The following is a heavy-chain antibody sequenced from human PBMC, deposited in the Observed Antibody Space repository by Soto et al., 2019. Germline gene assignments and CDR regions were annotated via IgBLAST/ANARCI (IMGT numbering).Heavy chain of an antibody. CDR1: GYTFTSYG. CDR3: ARDPAPGYCSSTSCPANGMDV. D-gene: IGHD2-2*01. V-gene: IGHV1-18*01. CDR2: ISAYNGNT. J-gene: IGHJ6*02. Sequence: QVQLVQSGAEVKKPGASVKVSCKASGYTFTSYGISWVRQAPGQGLEWMGWISAYNGNTNYAQKLQGRVTMTTDTSKSTAYMELRSLRSDDTAVYYCARDPAPGYCSSTSCPANGMDVWGQGTTVTVSS.